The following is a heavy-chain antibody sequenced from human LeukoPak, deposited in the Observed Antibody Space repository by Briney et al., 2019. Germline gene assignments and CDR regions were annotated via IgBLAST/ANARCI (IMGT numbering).Heavy chain of an antibody. D-gene: IGHD3-3*01. Sequence: AASVQVSCKASGYTFTSYDINWVRQATGQGLEWMGWMNPNSGNTGYAQKFQGRVTMTRNTSISTAYMELSSLRSEDTAVYYCARGLDIYDLDGMDVWGQGTTVTVSS. V-gene: IGHV1-8*01. CDR3: ARGLDIYDLDGMDV. J-gene: IGHJ6*02. CDR2: MNPNSGNT. CDR1: GYTFTSYD.